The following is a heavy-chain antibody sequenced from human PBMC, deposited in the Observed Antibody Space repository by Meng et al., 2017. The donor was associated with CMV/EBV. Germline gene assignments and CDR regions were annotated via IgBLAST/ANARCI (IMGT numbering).Heavy chain of an antibody. V-gene: IGHV3-7*01. CDR2: IKQDGSEK. Sequence: GESLKISCAASGFTFSSYWMRWVRQAPGKGLEWVANIKQDGSEKYYVDSVKGRFTISRDNAKNSLYLQMNSLRDEDTAVYYCARASFWGCDYWGQGTLITVSS. CDR1: GFTFSSYW. J-gene: IGHJ4*02. D-gene: IGHD7-27*01. CDR3: ARASFWGCDY.